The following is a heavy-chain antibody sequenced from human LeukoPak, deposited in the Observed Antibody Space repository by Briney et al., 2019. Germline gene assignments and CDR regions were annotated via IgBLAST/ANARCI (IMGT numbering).Heavy chain of an antibody. CDR2: IYYSGST. CDR1: GFTFSDYY. J-gene: IGHJ6*03. CDR3: AREAGYSSGWPRGSYYYYMDV. D-gene: IGHD6-19*01. V-gene: IGHV4-59*01. Sequence: PGGSLRLSCAASGFTFSDYYMSWIRQAPGKGLEWIGYIYYSGSTNYNPSLKSRVTISVDTSKNQFSLKLSSVTAADTAVYYCAREAGYSSGWPRGSYYYYMDVWGKGTTVTVSS.